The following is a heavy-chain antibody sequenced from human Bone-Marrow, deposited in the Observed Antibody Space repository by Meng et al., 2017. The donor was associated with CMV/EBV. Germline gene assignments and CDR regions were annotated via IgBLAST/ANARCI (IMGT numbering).Heavy chain of an antibody. Sequence: AVSGGSISSSNWWSGVRQPPGKGLEWIGEIYHSGSTNYNPSLKSRVTISVDKSKNQFSLKLSSVTAADTAVYYCARSTDYGDYYFDYWGQGTLVTVSS. CDR3: ARSTDYGDYYFDY. V-gene: IGHV4-4*02. CDR2: IYHSGST. D-gene: IGHD4-17*01. CDR1: GGSISSSNW. J-gene: IGHJ4*02.